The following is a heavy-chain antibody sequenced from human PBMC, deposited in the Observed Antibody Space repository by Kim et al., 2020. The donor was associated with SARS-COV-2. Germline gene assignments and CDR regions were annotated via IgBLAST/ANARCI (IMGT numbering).Heavy chain of an antibody. V-gene: IGHV1-2*02. D-gene: IGHD6-13*01. Sequence: YAQKFQGRVTMARDTSISTAYMELSRLRSDDTAVYYCARAEQLVLRDGYWGQGTLVTVSS. J-gene: IGHJ4*02. CDR3: ARAEQLVLRDGY.